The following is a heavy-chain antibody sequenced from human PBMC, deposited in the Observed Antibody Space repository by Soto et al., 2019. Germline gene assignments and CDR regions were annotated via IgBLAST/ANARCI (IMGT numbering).Heavy chain of an antibody. D-gene: IGHD6-13*01. Sequence: GASVKVSCKASGYTFTSYDINWVRQATGQGLEWMGWMNPNSGNTGYAQKFQGRVTMTRNTSISTAYMELSSLRSEDTAVYYCARGRAAASIMGVGYYYMDVWGKGTTVTVSS. CDR1: GYTFTSYD. J-gene: IGHJ6*03. CDR2: MNPNSGNT. V-gene: IGHV1-8*01. CDR3: ARGRAAASIMGVGYYYMDV.